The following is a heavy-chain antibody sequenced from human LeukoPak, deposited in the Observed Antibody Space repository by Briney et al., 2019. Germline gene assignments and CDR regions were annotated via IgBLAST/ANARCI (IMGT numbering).Heavy chain of an antibody. CDR2: ISGYNGNT. V-gene: IGHV1-18*01. Sequence: ASVKVSCKASGYTFTSYGISWVRQAPGQGLEWMGWISGYNGNTNYAQKFQGRVTMTTDTPTSTAYMELRSLRSDDTAVYYCARADIRAIASSGWYGFDYWGQGTLVTVSS. CDR1: GYTFTSYG. D-gene: IGHD6-19*01. CDR3: ARADIRAIASSGWYGFDY. J-gene: IGHJ4*02.